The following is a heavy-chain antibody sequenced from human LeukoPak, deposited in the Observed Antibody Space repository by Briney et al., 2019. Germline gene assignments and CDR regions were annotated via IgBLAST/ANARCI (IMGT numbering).Heavy chain of an antibody. CDR2: INHSGST. Sequence: SETLSLTCAVYGGSFSGYYWSWIRQPPGKGLEWIGEINHSGSTNYNPSLKSRVTISVDTSKNQFSLKLSSVTAADTAVYYCARVRWVVPAARGALDIWGQGTMVTVSS. V-gene: IGHV4-34*01. J-gene: IGHJ3*02. CDR1: GGSFSGYY. D-gene: IGHD2-2*01. CDR3: ARVRWVVPAARGALDI.